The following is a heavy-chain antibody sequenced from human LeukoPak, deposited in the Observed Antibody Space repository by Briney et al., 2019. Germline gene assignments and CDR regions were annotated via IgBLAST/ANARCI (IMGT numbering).Heavy chain of an antibody. V-gene: IGHV1-18*01. J-gene: IGHJ4*02. Sequence: GASVTVSCTASVYTFTTYGISWVRQAPGQGLEWMGWINTYNGNANSAQKFQDRVTVTRDTSTSTAYMDLRRLRSDDTAVYYCARDCNSGNCYSDSWGQGTLVTVSA. CDR3: ARDCNSGNCYSDS. CDR1: VYTFTTYG. D-gene: IGHD2/OR15-2a*01. CDR2: INTYNGNA.